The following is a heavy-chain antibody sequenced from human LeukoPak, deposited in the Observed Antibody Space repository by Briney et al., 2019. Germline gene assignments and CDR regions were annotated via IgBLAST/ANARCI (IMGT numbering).Heavy chain of an antibody. CDR3: GRHESEWFGELLPFDY. J-gene: IGHJ4*02. D-gene: IGHD3-10*01. Sequence: PSETLSLTCTVSGGSISSSSYYWGWIRQPPGKGLEWIGSIYYSGSTYYNPSLKSRVTMPVDTSKKQFSLKLSSVTAADTAVYYCGRHESEWFGELLPFDYWGQGTLVTVSS. CDR2: IYYSGST. V-gene: IGHV4-39*01. CDR1: GGSISSSSYY.